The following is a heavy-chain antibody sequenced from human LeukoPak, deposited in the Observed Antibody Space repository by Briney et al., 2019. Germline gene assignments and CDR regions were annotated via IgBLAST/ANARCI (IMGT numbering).Heavy chain of an antibody. J-gene: IGHJ4*02. V-gene: IGHV4-34*01. CDR1: GGSFSGYY. CDR3: ARGGIAAAGTHFDY. Sequence: SETLSLTCAVYGGSFSGYYWSWIRQPPGKGLEWIGEINHSGSTNYNPSLKSRVTISVDTSKNQFSLKLGSVTAADTAVYYCARGGIAAAGTHFDYWGQGTLVTVSS. D-gene: IGHD6-13*01. CDR2: INHSGST.